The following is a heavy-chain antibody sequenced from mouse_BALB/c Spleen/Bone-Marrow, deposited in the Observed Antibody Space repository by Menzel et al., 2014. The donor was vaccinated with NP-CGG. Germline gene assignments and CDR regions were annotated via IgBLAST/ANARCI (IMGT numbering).Heavy chain of an antibody. J-gene: IGHJ3*01. D-gene: IGHD2-3*01. Sequence: VQLQQSGPELVKPGASVRISYKASGYSFTGYFMNWVKQSHGKSLEWIGRINPYNGDTFYNQKFKGKATLTVDKSSSTAHMELLSLTSEDSAVYYCGGQDGYYGGFAYWGQGTLVTVSA. CDR2: INPYNGDT. V-gene: IGHV1-37*01. CDR1: GYSFTGYF. CDR3: GGQDGYYGGFAY.